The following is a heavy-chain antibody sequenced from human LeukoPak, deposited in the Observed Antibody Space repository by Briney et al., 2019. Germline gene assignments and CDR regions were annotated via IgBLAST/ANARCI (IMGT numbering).Heavy chain of an antibody. CDR1: GFSVNNLY. CDR3: AKTSVGGGRIIGSGYFDN. CDR2: IYSGDRT. Sequence: PGGSLRLSCAASGFSVNNLYMSWVRQAPGKGLEWVSVIYSGDRTYYADSVKGRFTISRDNSKNTLYLQMNSLRAEDTAVYYCAKTSVGGGRIIGSGYFDNWGQGTLVTVSS. D-gene: IGHD2-15*01. J-gene: IGHJ4*02. V-gene: IGHV3-66*01.